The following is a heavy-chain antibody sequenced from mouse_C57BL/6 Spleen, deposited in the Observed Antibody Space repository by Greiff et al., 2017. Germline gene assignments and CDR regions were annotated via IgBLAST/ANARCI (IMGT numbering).Heavy chain of an antibody. CDR2: IRNKANGYTT. Sequence: VQLKESGGGLVQPGGSLSLSCAASGFTFTDYYMSWVRQPPGKALEWLGFIRNKANGYTTEYSASVKGRFTISRDNSQSILYLQMNALRAEDSATYYCARDGNYDYFDYWGQGTTLTVSS. V-gene: IGHV7-3*01. CDR3: ARDGNYDYFDY. D-gene: IGHD2-1*01. J-gene: IGHJ2*01. CDR1: GFTFTDYY.